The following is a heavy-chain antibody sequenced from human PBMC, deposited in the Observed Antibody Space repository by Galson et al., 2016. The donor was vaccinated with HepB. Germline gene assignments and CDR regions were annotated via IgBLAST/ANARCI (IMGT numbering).Heavy chain of an antibody. CDR1: GYTFSNYA. CDR2: ITGGNDNI. CDR3: ARGSVTNFPYFDA. J-gene: IGHJ4*02. D-gene: IGHD2/OR15-2a*01. V-gene: IGHV1-3*01. Sequence: SVKVSCKASGYTFSNYAVHWVRQAPGQRLEWMGWITGGNDNIKYSQKLQGRVSITRDTPASTVSMELESLTSEDTAVYYCARGSVTNFPYFDAWGQGTLVTVSS.